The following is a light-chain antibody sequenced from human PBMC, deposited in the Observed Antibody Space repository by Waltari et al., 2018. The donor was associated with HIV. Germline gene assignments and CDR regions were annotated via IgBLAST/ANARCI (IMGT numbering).Light chain of an antibody. V-gene: IGLV1-44*01. CDR1: NSNIGSKK. CDR2: TNN. J-gene: IGLJ3*02. Sequence: QSVLTQPPSAAGAPGQRGTRAGSGSNSNIGSKKDHWYQQLPGTAPKRLLHTNNQRPSGVPVRFSGSRSGTSASLAISGLQSEVEADYYCAAWAASLNGPRWVFGGGTKLTVL. CDR3: AAWAASLNGPRWV.